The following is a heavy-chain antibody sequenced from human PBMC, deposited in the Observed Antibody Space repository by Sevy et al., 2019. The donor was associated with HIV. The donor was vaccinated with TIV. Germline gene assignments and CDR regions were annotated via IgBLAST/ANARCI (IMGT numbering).Heavy chain of an antibody. CDR3: TKYSYGYFDY. V-gene: IGHV3-66*02. J-gene: IGHJ4*01. D-gene: IGHD5-18*01. Sequence: GGSLRLSCAASGFTVSSNYMSWVRQAPGKGLEWVSVIYSGGSTYYADSVKGRFNISRDNSKTTLYLQMNSLRAEDTAVYYCTKYSYGYFDYWGQGTLVTVSS. CDR1: GFTVSSNY. CDR2: IYSGGST.